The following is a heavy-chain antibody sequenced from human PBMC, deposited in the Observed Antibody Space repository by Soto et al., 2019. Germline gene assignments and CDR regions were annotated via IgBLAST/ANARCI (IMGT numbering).Heavy chain of an antibody. V-gene: IGHV3-74*01. CDR2: SNSDGSST. CDR1: GFTFSSYW. D-gene: IGHD6-19*01. CDR3: ASLEQWLVRRDY. J-gene: IGHJ4*02. Sequence: EVQLVESGGGLVQPGGSLRLSCSASGFTFSSYWMHWVRQAPGKGLVWVSRSNSDGSSTSYAYSVTGRCTISRDNAKNTLYLQLKSLGAEDTAVYYGASLEQWLVRRDYWGQGTLVTVSS.